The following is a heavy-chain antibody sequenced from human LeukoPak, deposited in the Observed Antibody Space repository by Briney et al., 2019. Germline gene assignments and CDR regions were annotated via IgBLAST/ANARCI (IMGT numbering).Heavy chain of an antibody. J-gene: IGHJ5*02. Sequence: SETLSLTCTVSGGSISSYYWSWIRQPPGKGLEWLGYIYYSGSTNYNPSLKSRVTISVDTSKNQFSLKLSSVTAADTAVYYCARGVAAAGRNWFDPWGQGTLVTVSS. CDR1: GGSISSYY. D-gene: IGHD6-13*01. CDR2: IYYSGST. CDR3: ARGVAAAGRNWFDP. V-gene: IGHV4-59*01.